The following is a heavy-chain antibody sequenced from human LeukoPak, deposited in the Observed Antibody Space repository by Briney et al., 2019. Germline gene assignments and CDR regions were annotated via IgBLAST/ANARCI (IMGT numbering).Heavy chain of an antibody. CDR1: GYTFTSYG. V-gene: IGHV1-18*01. J-gene: IGHJ4*02. D-gene: IGHD2-2*01. CDR2: ISAYNGNT. CDR3: ARDSHCSSTSCLGFFSY. Sequence: ASGKVSCKASGYTFTSYGISWVRQAPGQGRGGRGWISAYNGNTNYAQKLQGRGTMTTDTSTSTDYMELRSLRSDDTAVYYCARDSHCSSTSCLGFFSYWGQGTLVTVSS.